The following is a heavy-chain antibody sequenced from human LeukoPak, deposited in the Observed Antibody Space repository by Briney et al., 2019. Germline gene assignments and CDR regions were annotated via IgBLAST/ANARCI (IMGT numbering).Heavy chain of an antibody. V-gene: IGHV5-51*01. CDR3: ARCPTGSGWKHVDY. Sequence: GESLKISCKGSGYSFTNYWIGWVRQMPGKGLEWMGIIYPGDSDIRYSPSFQGQVTISADKSISTAFLQWSSLKASDIAMYYCARCPTGSGWKHVDYWGQGTLVTVSS. D-gene: IGHD6-19*01. CDR2: IYPGDSDI. CDR1: GYSFTNYW. J-gene: IGHJ4*02.